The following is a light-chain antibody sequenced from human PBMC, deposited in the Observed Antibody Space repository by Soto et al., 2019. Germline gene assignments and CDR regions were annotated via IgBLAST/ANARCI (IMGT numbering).Light chain of an antibody. Sequence: DIQMTQSPSTLSASVGDRVTITCRASQSIRNWLAWYQQKPGKAPKLLIYDASTLDSGVPSRFGGSGSGTEFTLTITSLQPADFATYHCQQYNSSSFGFGPGTKVDL. CDR1: QSIRNW. V-gene: IGKV1-5*01. CDR2: DAS. J-gene: IGKJ3*01. CDR3: QQYNSSSFG.